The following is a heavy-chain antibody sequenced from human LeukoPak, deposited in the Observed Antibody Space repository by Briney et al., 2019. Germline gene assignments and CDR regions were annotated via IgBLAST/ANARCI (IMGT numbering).Heavy chain of an antibody. CDR3: AKDVRAAAGLFDY. V-gene: IGHV3-30*02. Sequence: PGGSLRLSCVASGFAFSSYAMSWVCQAPGKGLEWVAFIRYDGSNKYYADSVKGRFTISRDNSKNTLYLQMNSLRAEDTAVYYCAKDVRAAAGLFDYWGQGTLVTVSS. D-gene: IGHD6-13*01. CDR2: IRYDGSNK. J-gene: IGHJ4*02. CDR1: GFAFSSYA.